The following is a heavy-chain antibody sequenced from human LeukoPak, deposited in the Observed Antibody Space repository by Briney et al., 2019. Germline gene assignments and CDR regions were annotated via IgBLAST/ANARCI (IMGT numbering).Heavy chain of an antibody. Sequence: PGGSLRLSCTVSGFNFGDYTMTWVRQAPGKGLEWVSFIRSKNFGETQEYAAAVKGRFTISRDVSKNITYLEMNSLKTEDTAVYCYSGHDSIYFDYWGQGTLVTVSS. D-gene: IGHD5-12*01. V-gene: IGHV3-49*04. CDR3: SGHDSIYFDY. CDR2: IRSKNFGETQ. CDR1: GFNFGDYT. J-gene: IGHJ4*02.